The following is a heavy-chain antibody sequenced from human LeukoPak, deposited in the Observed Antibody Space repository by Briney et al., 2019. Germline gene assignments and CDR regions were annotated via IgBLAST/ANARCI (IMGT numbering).Heavy chain of an antibody. CDR2: INPNSGGT. CDR1: GYTFTGYY. V-gene: IGHV1-2*02. J-gene: IGHJ5*02. Sequence: ASVKVSCKASGYTFTGYYMHWVRQAPGQGLEWMGWINPNSGGTNYAQKFQGRVTMTRDTSISTAYMELSRLRSDDTAVYYCARVPITMVRGVIWDWFDPWGQGTLVTVSS. CDR3: ARVPITMVRGVIWDWFDP. D-gene: IGHD3-10*01.